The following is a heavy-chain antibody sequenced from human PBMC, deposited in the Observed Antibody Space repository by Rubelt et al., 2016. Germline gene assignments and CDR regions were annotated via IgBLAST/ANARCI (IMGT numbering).Heavy chain of an antibody. CDR3: ARHYGDCDTIRCHYFVDH. CDR1: AESISDYY. Sequence: GAGLLKSSETMSLTCVVYAESISDYYWTWIRQAPGKGLEWVGEIYYTGSTNYNPSLRSRVTVSVDTSNNQISLRLTSVTAADTAVYYCARHYGDCDTIRCHYFVDHWGQGTLVTVSS. D-gene: IGHD2-2*03. V-gene: IGHV4-34*01. J-gene: IGHJ4*02. CDR2: IYYTGST.